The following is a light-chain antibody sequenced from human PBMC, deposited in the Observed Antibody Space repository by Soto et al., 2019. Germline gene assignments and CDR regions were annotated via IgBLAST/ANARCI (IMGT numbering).Light chain of an antibody. V-gene: IGKV3-15*01. CDR3: QQYDKWPTYT. CDR2: AAS. CDR1: QSVSSN. Sequence: EIVMTQSPATLSVSPGERATLSCRASQSVSSNLAWFQQRPGQAPRLLIYAASTRATGTPARFSGSGSGTEFTLTISSLQSEDFAVYYCQQYDKWPTYTFGQGIRLEIK. J-gene: IGKJ2*01.